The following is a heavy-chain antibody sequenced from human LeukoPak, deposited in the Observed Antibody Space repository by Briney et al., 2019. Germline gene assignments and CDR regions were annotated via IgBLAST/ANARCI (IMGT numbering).Heavy chain of an antibody. Sequence: ASVKVSCKASGYTFTSYGISWVRQAPGQGLEWMGWISAYNDNTNYAQKLQGRVTMTTDTSTSTAYMELRSLRSDDTAVYYCARDRVVVVPAAMGYFDLWGRGTLVTVSS. J-gene: IGHJ2*01. V-gene: IGHV1-18*04. D-gene: IGHD2-2*01. CDR1: GYTFTSYG. CDR3: ARDRVVVVPAAMGYFDL. CDR2: ISAYNDNT.